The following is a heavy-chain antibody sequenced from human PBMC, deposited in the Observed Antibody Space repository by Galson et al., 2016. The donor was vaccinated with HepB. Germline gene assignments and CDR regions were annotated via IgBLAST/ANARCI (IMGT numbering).Heavy chain of an antibody. V-gene: IGHV3-11*06. CDR1: GFTFSDFY. Sequence: SLRLSCAASGFTFSDFYMAWIRQAPGKGLEWVSHISSGGRDTNYADSVKGRFTISRDNAKKSLYLQMNSLRAEDTAVYYCARDRTSRAALDYWGQGTLVTVSS. CDR2: ISSGGRDT. D-gene: IGHD6-25*01. J-gene: IGHJ4*02. CDR3: ARDRTSRAALDY.